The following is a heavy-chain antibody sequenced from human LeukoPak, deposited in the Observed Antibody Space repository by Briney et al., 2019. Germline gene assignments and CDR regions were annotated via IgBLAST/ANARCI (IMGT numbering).Heavy chain of an antibody. CDR1: GYTFTSYD. CDR2: MNPNSGNT. D-gene: IGHD2-2*01. CDR3: ARGGYCSSTSCQLFWFDP. J-gene: IGHJ5*02. Sequence: ASVTVSCKASGYTFTSYDINWVRQATGQGLEWMGWMNPNSGNTGYAQKFQGRVTMTRNTSISTAYMELSSLRSEDTAVYYCARGGYCSSTSCQLFWFDPWGQGTLVTVSS. V-gene: IGHV1-8*01.